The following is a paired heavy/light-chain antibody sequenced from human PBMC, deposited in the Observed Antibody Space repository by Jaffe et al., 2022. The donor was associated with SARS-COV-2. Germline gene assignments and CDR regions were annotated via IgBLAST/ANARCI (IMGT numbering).Light chain of an antibody. CDR3: QVWDSSSDRHAV. J-gene: IGLJ7*01. CDR2: DDS. CDR1: NIGSKS. Sequence: SYVLTQPPSVSVAPGQTARITCGGNNIGSKSVHWYQQKPGQAPVLVVYDDSDRPSGIPERFSGSNSGNTATLTISRVEAGDEADYYCQVWDSSSDRHAVFGGGTQLTVL. V-gene: IGLV3-21*02.
Heavy chain of an antibody. D-gene: IGHD3-9*01. V-gene: IGHV3-21*01. CDR3: ARAAQDYDILTGYYKYYFDY. CDR1: GFTFSSYS. J-gene: IGHJ4*02. CDR2: ISSSSSYI. Sequence: EVQLVESGGGLVKPGGSLRLSCAASGFTFSSYSMNWVRQAPGKGLEWVSSISSSSSYIYYADSVKGRFTISRDNAKNSLYLQMNSLRAEDTAVYYCARAAQDYDILTGYYKYYFDYWGQGTLVTVSS.